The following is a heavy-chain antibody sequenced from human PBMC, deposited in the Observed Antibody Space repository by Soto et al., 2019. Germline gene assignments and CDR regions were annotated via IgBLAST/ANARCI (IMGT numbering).Heavy chain of an antibody. CDR2: IKTEGYGGAT. J-gene: IGHJ5*02. Sequence: GGSLRLSCVVSGFTFNNAWMTWVRQAPGKGLEWVGRIKTEGYGGATDDNYAAPVKGRFSISRDDSKNTVYLQMNSLKPDDTAVYYCTTDRKVRGVSELNYFDPWGQGTRVTVSS. CDR1: GFTFNNAW. V-gene: IGHV3-15*01. D-gene: IGHD3-10*01. CDR3: TTDRKVRGVSELNYFDP.